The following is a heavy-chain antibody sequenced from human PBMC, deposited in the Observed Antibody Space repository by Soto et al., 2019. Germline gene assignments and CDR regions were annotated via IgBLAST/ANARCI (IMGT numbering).Heavy chain of an antibody. D-gene: IGHD4-17*01. Sequence: QVQLVESGGGVVQPGRSLRLSCAASGFTFSSYGMHWVRQAPGKGLEWVAVIWYDGSNKYYADSVKGRFTISRDNSKNTLYLQMNSLRAEDTAVYYWARKKKLHTVTTTPYYFDYWGQGTLVTVSS. CDR2: IWYDGSNK. V-gene: IGHV3-33*01. CDR1: GFTFSSYG. CDR3: ARKKKLHTVTTTPYYFDY. J-gene: IGHJ4*02.